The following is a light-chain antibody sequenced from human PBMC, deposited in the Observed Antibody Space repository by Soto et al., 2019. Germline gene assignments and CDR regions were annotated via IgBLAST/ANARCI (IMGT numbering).Light chain of an antibody. CDR1: RSVLYSPNNKNY. CDR3: QQYINPPQT. J-gene: IGKJ1*01. V-gene: IGKV4-1*01. CDR2: WAS. Sequence: DIVMTQSPDSLAVSLGERATINCKPSRSVLYSPNNKNYLAWYQQKPGRPPKLLIYWASTRESGVPDRFSGSGSGTDFTLTISSLQAEDVAVYDCQQYINPPQTFRQGTKVEIK.